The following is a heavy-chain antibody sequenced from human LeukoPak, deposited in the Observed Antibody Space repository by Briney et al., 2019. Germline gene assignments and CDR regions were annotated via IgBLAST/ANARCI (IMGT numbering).Heavy chain of an antibody. CDR2: IYYSGST. CDR1: GGSISSGDYY. J-gene: IGHJ4*02. V-gene: IGHV4-30-4*08. Sequence: SQTLSLTFTVSGGSISSGDYYWSWIRQPPGKGLEWIGYIYYSGSTYYNPSLKSRVTISVDTSKNQFSLKLSSVTAADTAVYYCARTYDFWSGYSSHFDYWGQGTLVTVSS. CDR3: ARTYDFWSGYSSHFDY. D-gene: IGHD3-3*01.